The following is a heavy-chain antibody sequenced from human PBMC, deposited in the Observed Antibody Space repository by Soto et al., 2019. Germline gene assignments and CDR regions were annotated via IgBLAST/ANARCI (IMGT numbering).Heavy chain of an antibody. CDR1: DGSFSGEY. V-gene: IGHV4-34*01. Sequence: SGTPSLTCAVHDGSFSGEYWSWIRQPPGKGLEWIGEINHSGSTNYNPSLKSRVTISVDTSKNQVSLKLSSVTAADTAVYYCARVSGIYYYGMDVWGQGTTVT. J-gene: IGHJ6*02. CDR2: INHSGST. CDR3: ARVSGIYYYGMDV. D-gene: IGHD3-10*01.